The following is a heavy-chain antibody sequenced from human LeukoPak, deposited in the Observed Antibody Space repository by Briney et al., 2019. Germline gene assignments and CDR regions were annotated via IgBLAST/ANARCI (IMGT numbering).Heavy chain of an antibody. CDR1: GFTFSTYG. D-gene: IGHD6-19*01. Sequence: GGSLRLSCAASGFTFSTYGMTWVRQAPGKGLEWVSGISGSGGSTYYADSVKGRFTISRDNSKNTLYLQMNNLRAEDTSVYHCAKLSGWSTDYWGQGTLVTVSS. V-gene: IGHV3-23*01. J-gene: IGHJ4*02. CDR2: ISGSGGST. CDR3: AKLSGWSTDY.